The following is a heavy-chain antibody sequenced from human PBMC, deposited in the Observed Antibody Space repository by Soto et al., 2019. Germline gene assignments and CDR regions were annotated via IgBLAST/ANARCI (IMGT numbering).Heavy chain of an antibody. J-gene: IGHJ6*03. CDR1: GFTFSSYE. Sequence: EAQLVESGGGLVQPGGSLRLSCAASGFTFSSYEMHWVRQASGKGLEYVSGISNNGAHTDYAKSVKGRFTISRDNSENTLYLQMGSLRAEDLALYYCARRGYGSRWPNVYMDVWGKGTTVTVSS. CDR3: ARRGYGSRWPNVYMDV. D-gene: IGHD6-13*01. CDR2: ISNNGAHT. V-gene: IGHV3-64*01.